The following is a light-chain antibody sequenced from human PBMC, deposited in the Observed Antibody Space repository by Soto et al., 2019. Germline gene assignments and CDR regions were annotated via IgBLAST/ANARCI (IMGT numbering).Light chain of an antibody. V-gene: IGKV3-15*01. J-gene: IGKJ5*01. CDR2: GAS. CDR1: QSVSSN. Sequence: EIVMTQSPATLSVSPWERATLSCRASQSVSSNLAWYQQKPGQAPRLLIYGASTRATGILARFSGSGSGKEFTLTISRLQSEDFAVYYCHQYKTWHPTCGEGTRLHIK. CDR3: HQYKTWHPT.